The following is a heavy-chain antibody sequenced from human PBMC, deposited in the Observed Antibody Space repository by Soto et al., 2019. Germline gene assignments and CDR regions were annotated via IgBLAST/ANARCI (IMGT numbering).Heavy chain of an antibody. V-gene: IGHV5-10-1*01. CDR1: GYKYSSSW. Sequence: SQQRSGKGSGYKYSSSWYSWVHQLPGKGLEWMGRIDPSYSYTNYSPSFQGHVTMSADKSISTAYLQWSSLKASDTAMYYCAAYDSSGYYSSYYYVMDVCGQGTAVTVSS. CDR3: AAYDSSGYYSSYYYVMDV. J-gene: IGHJ6*02. D-gene: IGHD3-22*01. CDR2: IDPSYSYT.